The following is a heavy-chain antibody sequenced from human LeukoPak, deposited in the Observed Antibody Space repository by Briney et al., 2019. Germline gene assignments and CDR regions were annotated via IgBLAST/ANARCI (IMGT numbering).Heavy chain of an antibody. CDR2: ISYDGSNK. CDR3: ATGPSVVTAPSRY. J-gene: IGHJ4*02. V-gene: IGHV3-30-3*01. Sequence: GGFLRLSRAASGFTYSSYAMHWVRQAPGKGLEWVAVISYDGSNKYYADSVKGRFTISRDNSKNTLYLQMNSLRAEDTAVYYCATGPSVVTAPSRYWGQGTLVTVSS. D-gene: IGHD2-21*02. CDR1: GFTYSSYA.